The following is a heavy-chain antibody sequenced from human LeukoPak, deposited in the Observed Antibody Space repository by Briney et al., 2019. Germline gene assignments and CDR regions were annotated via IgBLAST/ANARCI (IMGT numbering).Heavy chain of an antibody. D-gene: IGHD5-24*01. CDR2: IYYSGST. Sequence: SEALSLTCTVSGGSISSYYWSWIRQPPGKGLEWIGYIYYSGSTNYNPSLKSRVTISVDTSKNQFSLKLSSVTAADTAVYYCARVFAGYNEPLDYWGQGILVTVTS. J-gene: IGHJ4*02. V-gene: IGHV4-59*01. CDR3: ARVFAGYNEPLDY. CDR1: GGSISSYY.